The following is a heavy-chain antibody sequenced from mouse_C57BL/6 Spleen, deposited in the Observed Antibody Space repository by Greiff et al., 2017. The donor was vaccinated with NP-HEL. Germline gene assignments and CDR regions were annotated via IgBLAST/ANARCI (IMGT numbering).Heavy chain of an antibody. J-gene: IGHJ4*01. D-gene: IGHD2-4*01. Sequence: EVQLVESGEGLVKPGGSLKLSCAASGFTFSSYAMSWVRQTPEKRLEWVAYISSGGDYIYYADTVKGRFTISRDNARNTLYLQMSSLKSEDTAMYYCTREYDYDGVYYAMDYWGQGTSVTVSS. CDR1: GFTFSSYA. CDR2: ISSGGDYI. V-gene: IGHV5-9-1*02. CDR3: TREYDYDGVYYAMDY.